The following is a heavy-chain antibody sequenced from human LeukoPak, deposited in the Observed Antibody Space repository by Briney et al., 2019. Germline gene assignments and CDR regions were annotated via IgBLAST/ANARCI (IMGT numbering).Heavy chain of an antibody. J-gene: IGHJ4*02. CDR1: GGSISSYY. Sequence: SETLSLTCTVSGGSISSYYWGWIRQPPGKGLECIGYIYYSGTTNYNPSLKSRVTISVDMSRNQFSLKLSSVTAADTAVYYCARRDTARTILSWGQGTLVTVSS. CDR3: ARRDTARTILS. V-gene: IGHV4-59*08. CDR2: IYYSGTT. D-gene: IGHD5-18*01.